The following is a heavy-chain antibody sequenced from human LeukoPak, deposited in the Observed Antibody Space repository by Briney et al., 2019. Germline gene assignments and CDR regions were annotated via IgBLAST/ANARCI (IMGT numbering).Heavy chain of an antibody. J-gene: IGHJ3*02. Sequence: GGSLRLXCAASGFTFSSYWMHWVRQAPGKGLVWVSRINSDGSSTSYADSVKGRFTISSDNAKNTVYLQIDSLGAEDTAVYYCARDPHGGSGSDPHDAFDIWGQGTMVTVSS. CDR2: INSDGSST. CDR3: ARDPHGGSGSDPHDAFDI. D-gene: IGHD1-26*01. CDR1: GFTFSSYW. V-gene: IGHV3-74*01.